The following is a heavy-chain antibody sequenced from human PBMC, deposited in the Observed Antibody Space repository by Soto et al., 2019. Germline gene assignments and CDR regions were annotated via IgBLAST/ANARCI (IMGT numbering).Heavy chain of an antibody. J-gene: IGHJ4*02. CDR2: IYWNDDK. CDR1: GFSLSTSGVG. V-gene: IGHV2-5*01. D-gene: IGHD3-22*01. CDR3: AHSLIYYYDSSGSYPYFDY. Sequence: PTLVNPTQTLTLTCTFSGFSLSTSGVGVGWIRQPPGKALEWLALIYWNDDKRYSPSLKSRLTITKDTSKNQVVLTVTNMDPVDTATYYCAHSLIYYYDSSGSYPYFDYWGQGTLVTVSS.